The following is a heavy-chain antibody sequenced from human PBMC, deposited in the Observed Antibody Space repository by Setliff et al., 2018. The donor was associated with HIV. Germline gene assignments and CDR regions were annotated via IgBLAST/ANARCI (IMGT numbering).Heavy chain of an antibody. V-gene: IGHV3-23*02. CDR1: GFTFSNYD. CDR3: ARHAAVGCCYFDS. Sequence: GGSLSLSCAGYGFTFSNYDMTWVRQSPGKGLQWLTAITGGGAKIDNINPVKGRFTIARDNYKNMLYLEMPRLRAEDTAVYYGARHAAVGCCYFDSWGQGTLVTVSS. D-gene: IGHD6-19*01. J-gene: IGHJ4*02. CDR2: ITGGGAKI.